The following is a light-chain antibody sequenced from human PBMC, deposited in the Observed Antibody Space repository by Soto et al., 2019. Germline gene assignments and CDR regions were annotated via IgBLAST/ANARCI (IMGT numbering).Light chain of an antibody. Sequence: DTQMTQSPSTLSASLGDRVTITCRASQSMNKWLAWYQQKPGKAPNLLIYDASNLESGVPSRFSGSGSGTEFTLTISSLQPDDFATYYCQQYNDYSPWTFGQGTKVEIK. V-gene: IGKV1-5*01. CDR2: DAS. J-gene: IGKJ1*01. CDR1: QSMNKW. CDR3: QQYNDYSPWT.